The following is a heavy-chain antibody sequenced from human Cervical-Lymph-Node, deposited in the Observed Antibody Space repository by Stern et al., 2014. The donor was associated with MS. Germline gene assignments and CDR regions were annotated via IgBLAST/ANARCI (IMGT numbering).Heavy chain of an antibody. CDR2: VVVRTGKA. CDR3: AAVSTWGP. CDR1: GFTFTSST. V-gene: IGHV1-58*03. J-gene: IGHJ4*02. D-gene: IGHD3-16*01. Sequence: QLVQSGPEMKKPGTSVNVSCKASGFTFTSSTVQWVRQARGQRLEWIRWVVVRTGKANYAQKVQGRVTIRRDMSTDTAYMELSSLRSDDTAIYYCAAVSTWGPWGQGTPVTVSS.